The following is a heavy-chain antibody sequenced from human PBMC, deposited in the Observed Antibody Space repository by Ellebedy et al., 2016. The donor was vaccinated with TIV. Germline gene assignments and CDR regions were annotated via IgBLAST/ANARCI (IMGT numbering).Heavy chain of an antibody. CDR1: GYSFTSYW. J-gene: IGHJ5*02. CDR3: ASLPNTAAANP. Sequence: KVSXXASGYSFTSYWIGWVRQTPGKGLEWIGKIYPDDADPTYSPPFEGQVIISADKSTNTAYLQWNSLRASDSAIYYCASLPNTAAANPWGQGTLVTVS. V-gene: IGHV5-51*01. D-gene: IGHD4-17*01. CDR2: IYPDDADP.